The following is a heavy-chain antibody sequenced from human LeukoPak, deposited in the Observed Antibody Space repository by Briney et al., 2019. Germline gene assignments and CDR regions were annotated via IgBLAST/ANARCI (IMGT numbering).Heavy chain of an antibody. V-gene: IGHV3-7*01. CDR2: INQDGSEK. CDR1: GFTFSNSW. Sequence: GGSLRLSCAASGFTFSNSWMSWVRQAPGKGLEWVANINQDGSEKYYVDSVKGRFTISRDNAKNSLYLQMNSLRAEDTAVYYCARLSAYYYGSYFYYYMDVWGKGTTVTVSS. CDR3: ARLSAYYYGSYFYYYMDV. D-gene: IGHD3-10*01. J-gene: IGHJ6*03.